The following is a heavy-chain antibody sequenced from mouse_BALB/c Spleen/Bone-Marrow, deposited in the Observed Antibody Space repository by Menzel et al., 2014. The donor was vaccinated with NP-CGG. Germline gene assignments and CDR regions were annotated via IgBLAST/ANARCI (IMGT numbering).Heavy chain of an antibody. J-gene: IGHJ2*01. Sequence: EVKLVESGGGLVQPGESRKLSCAASGFTFSSFAMHWIRQAPEKGLEWVAFISSGSNIIHYADTVKGRFTISRDNPKNPLFLQMTSLRSEDTAMYYCGRGDYWGQGTTHTVSS. CDR3: GRGDY. V-gene: IGHV5-17*02. CDR1: GFTFSSFA. CDR2: ISSGSNII.